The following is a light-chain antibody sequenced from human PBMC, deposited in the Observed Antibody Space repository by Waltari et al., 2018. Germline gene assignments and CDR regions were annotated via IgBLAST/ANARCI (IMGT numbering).Light chain of an antibody. CDR2: YDD. CDR3: QVWDTTNVHPL. Sequence: SYVLTQPPSVSVTPGKTATISCGGDNIGSDSVQWYQQKPGQAPMVVIFYDDDRPSGIPWRFSGSNSGNTATLNISRVEAGDEADYYCQVWDTTNVHPLFGGWTKLTVL. CDR1: NIGSDS. J-gene: IGLJ2*01. V-gene: IGLV3-21*04.